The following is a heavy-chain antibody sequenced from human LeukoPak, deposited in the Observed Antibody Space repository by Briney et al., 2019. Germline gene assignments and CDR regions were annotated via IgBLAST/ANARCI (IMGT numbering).Heavy chain of an antibody. J-gene: IGHJ4*02. CDR1: GFTFSSYA. D-gene: IGHD2-15*01. V-gene: IGHV3-64D*06. Sequence: QPGGSLRLSCSASGFTFSSYAMHWVRQAPGKGLEYVSAISSNGGSTYYADSVKGRFTISRDNSKNTLYLQMGSLRAEDTAVYYCVKDLSPVVAAISFDYWGQGTLVTVSS. CDR2: ISSNGGST. CDR3: VKDLSPVVAAISFDY.